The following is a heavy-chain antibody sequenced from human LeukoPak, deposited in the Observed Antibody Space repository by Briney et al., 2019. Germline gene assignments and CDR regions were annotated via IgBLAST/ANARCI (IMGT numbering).Heavy chain of an antibody. D-gene: IGHD3-9*01. CDR1: GYSISSGYY. Sequence: SETLSFTGTGSGYSISSGYYWGWIRQPPGRGLEWIGSIYHSGSTYYNPSLKSRVTISVDTSKNQFSLKLSSVTAADTAVYYCARVPPGRINLTGYYNYIDVWGKGTTVTVSS. V-gene: IGHV4-38-2*02. CDR3: ARVPPGRINLTGYYNYIDV. CDR2: IYHSGST. J-gene: IGHJ6*03.